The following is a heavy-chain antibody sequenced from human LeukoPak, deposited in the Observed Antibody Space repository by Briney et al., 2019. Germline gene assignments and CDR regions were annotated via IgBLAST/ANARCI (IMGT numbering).Heavy chain of an antibody. CDR1: GYTFTGYY. CDR2: INPNSGGT. CDR3: ARDFYDWYSSSWYGWFDP. J-gene: IGHJ5*02. V-gene: IGHV1-2*02. D-gene: IGHD6-13*01. Sequence: GASVKVSCKASGYTFTGYYMHWVRQAPGQGLEWMRWINPNSGGTNYAQKFQGRVTMTRDTSISTAYMELSRLRSDDTAVYYCARDFYDWYSSSWYGWFDPWGQGTLVTVSS.